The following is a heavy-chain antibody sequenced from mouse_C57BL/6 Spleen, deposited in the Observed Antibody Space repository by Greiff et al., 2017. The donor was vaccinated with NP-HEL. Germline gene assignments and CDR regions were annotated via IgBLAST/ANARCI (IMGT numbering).Heavy chain of an antibody. J-gene: IGHJ2*01. D-gene: IGHD1-1*01. V-gene: IGHV1-72*01. CDR1: GYTFTSYW. Sequence: QVQLQQPGAELVKPGASVKLSCKASGYTFTSYWMHWVKQRPGRGLEWIGRIDPNSGGTKYNEKFKSKATLTVDKPSSTAYMTLSSLTSEDSAVYYCARSGITTVVAPLFDYWGQGTTLTVSS. CDR2: IDPNSGGT. CDR3: ARSGITTVVAPLFDY.